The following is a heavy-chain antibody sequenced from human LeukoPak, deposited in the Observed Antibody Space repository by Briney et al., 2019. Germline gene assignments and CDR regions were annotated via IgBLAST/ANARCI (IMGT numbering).Heavy chain of an antibody. D-gene: IGHD3-10*01. Sequence: ASVKVSCKASGYTFTSYGISWVRQAPGQGLEWMGWISAYNGNTNYAQKLQGRVTMTTDTSTSTAYMELRSLRSDDTAVYYCARDGSLSSLLWFGELLGYWGQGTLVTVSS. CDR1: GYTFTSYG. CDR3: ARDGSLSSLLWFGELLGY. J-gene: IGHJ4*02. V-gene: IGHV1-18*01. CDR2: ISAYNGNT.